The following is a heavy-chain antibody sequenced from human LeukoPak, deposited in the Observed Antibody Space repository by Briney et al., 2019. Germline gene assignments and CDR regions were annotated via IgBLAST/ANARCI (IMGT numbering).Heavy chain of an antibody. Sequence: PGGSLTLSCAASGFTFSSYEMNWVRQAPGKGLEWVSYISSSGSTIYYADSVKGRFTISTANAKNSLYLQMNSLRAKDTVVYLCGRDGGYNWGSGIEYWGQGTLVPVSS. D-gene: IGHD1-20*01. CDR2: ISSSGSTI. CDR3: GRDGGYNWGSGIEY. CDR1: GFTFSSYE. V-gene: IGHV3-48*03. J-gene: IGHJ4*02.